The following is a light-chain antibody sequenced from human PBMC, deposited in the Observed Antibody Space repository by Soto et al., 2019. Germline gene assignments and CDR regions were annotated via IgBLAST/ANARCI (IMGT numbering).Light chain of an antibody. CDR3: SSYTSSSTPYV. CDR2: EVS. CDR1: SSDVGGYNY. Sequence: QSALTQPASVSGSPGQPITISSTGTSSDVGGYNYVSWYQQHPGKAPKLMIYEVSNRPSGVSNRFSGSKSGNTASLTISGLQAEDEADYYCSSYTSSSTPYVFGTGTKVTVL. V-gene: IGLV2-14*01. J-gene: IGLJ1*01.